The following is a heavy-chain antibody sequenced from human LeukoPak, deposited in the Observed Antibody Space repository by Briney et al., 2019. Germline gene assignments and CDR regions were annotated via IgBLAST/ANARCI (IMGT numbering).Heavy chain of an antibody. CDR3: ARVYFPYYDILTGYPFGDYFDY. Sequence: SETLSLTCAVYGGSFSGYYWSWIRQPPGKGLEWIVEINHSGSTNYNPSLKSRVTISVDTSKNQFSLKLSSVTAADTAVYYCARVYFPYYDILTGYPFGDYFDYWGQGTLVTVSS. CDR2: INHSGST. CDR1: GGSFSGYY. V-gene: IGHV4-34*01. J-gene: IGHJ4*02. D-gene: IGHD3-9*01.